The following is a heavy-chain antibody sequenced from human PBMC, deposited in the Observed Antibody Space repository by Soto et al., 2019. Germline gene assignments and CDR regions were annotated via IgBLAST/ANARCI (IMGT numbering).Heavy chain of an antibody. CDR2: ISSSSSYI. D-gene: IGHD3-10*01. Sequence: GGSLRLSCAASGFTFSSYSMNWVRQAPGKGLEWVSSISSSSSYIYYADSVKGRFTISRDNAKNSLYLQMNSLRAEDTAVYYCARTRNWDPDGSGSSSMDVWGKGTTVTVS. J-gene: IGHJ6*03. CDR3: ARTRNWDPDGSGSSSMDV. CDR1: GFTFSSYS. V-gene: IGHV3-21*01.